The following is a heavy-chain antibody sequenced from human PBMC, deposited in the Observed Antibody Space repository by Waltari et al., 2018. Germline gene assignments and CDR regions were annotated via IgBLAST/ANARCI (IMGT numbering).Heavy chain of an antibody. CDR3: AGLRGFNYAFEP. V-gene: IGHV4-38-2*02. Sequence: QVQLQESGPGLVKPSGTLSLTCSVSGYSISSDFYWGWIRQPPGKGLEWIATVYHREGTYSNPSLMSRLTLSVDTSNNQFSLNLRSVTAADTAVYYCAGLRGFNYAFEPWGRGALVTVSS. CDR1: GYSISSDFY. J-gene: IGHJ5*02. D-gene: IGHD5-18*01. CDR2: VYHREGT.